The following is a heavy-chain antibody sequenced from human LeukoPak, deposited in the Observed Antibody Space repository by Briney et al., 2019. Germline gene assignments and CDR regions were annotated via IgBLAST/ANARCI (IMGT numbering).Heavy chain of an antibody. CDR2: IRNDGSNE. J-gene: IGHJ5*02. V-gene: IGHV3-30*02. D-gene: IGHD2-15*01. CDR1: GFTFRDYG. Sequence: GGSLRLSYAASGFTFRDYGMHWIRQAPGKGLEWVAFIRNDGSNEYYPDSVKGRFTISRDNSRNTLYLQMNSLRDEDTAVYYCAKGGSASHNWFDPWGQGTLVTVSS. CDR3: AKGGSASHNWFDP.